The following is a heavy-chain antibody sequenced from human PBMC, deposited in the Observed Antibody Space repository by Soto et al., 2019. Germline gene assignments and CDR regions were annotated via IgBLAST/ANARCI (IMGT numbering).Heavy chain of an antibody. D-gene: IGHD3-10*01. CDR1: GFTFDDYA. V-gene: IGHV3-9*01. J-gene: IGHJ4*02. CDR2: ISWNSGSI. CDR3: AKDRTVRGVILAYYFDY. Sequence: SLRLSCAASGFTFDDYAMHWVRQAPGKGLEWVSGISWNSGSIGYADSVKGRFTISRDNAKNSLYLQMNSLRAEDTPLYYCAKDRTVRGVILAYYFDYWGQGTLVTVSS.